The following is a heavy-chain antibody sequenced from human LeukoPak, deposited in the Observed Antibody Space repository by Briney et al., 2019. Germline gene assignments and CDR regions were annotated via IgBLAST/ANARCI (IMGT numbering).Heavy chain of an antibody. CDR1: GYTFTGYY. J-gene: IGHJ4*02. Sequence: ASVKVSCKASGYTFTGYYMHWVRQAPGQGLEWMGWINPNSGGTNYAQKFQGRVTMTRDTSISTAYMELSRLRSDDTAVYYCAANLGYCSGGSCSNPFGYWGQGTLVTVSS. CDR3: AANLGYCSGGSCSNPFGY. D-gene: IGHD2-15*01. CDR2: INPNSGGT. V-gene: IGHV1-2*02.